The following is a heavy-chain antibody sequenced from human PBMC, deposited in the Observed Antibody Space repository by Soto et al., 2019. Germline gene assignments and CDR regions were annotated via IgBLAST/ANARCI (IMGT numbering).Heavy chain of an antibody. D-gene: IGHD2-15*01. V-gene: IGHV4-39*01. CDR3: ASVKGAIVVVVAATRIDY. CDR1: GGSISSSGYY. J-gene: IGHJ4*02. CDR2: IYYSGST. Sequence: SETLSLTCPVSGGSISSSGYYWGWIRQPPGKGLEWIGSIYYSGSTYYNPSLKSRVTISVDTSKNQFSLKLSSVTAADTAVYYCASVKGAIVVVVAATRIDYWGQGTLVTVSS.